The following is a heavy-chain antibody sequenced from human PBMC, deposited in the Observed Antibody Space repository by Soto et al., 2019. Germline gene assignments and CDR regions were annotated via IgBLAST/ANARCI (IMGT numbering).Heavy chain of an antibody. D-gene: IGHD1-1*01. V-gene: IGHV2-5*02. J-gene: IGHJ4*02. Sequence: SGPTLVNPTQTLTLTCSFSGFALTARPVGVGWVRQPPGKALEWLAVIYWDDDKRYNPSLRSRLTITKDASKNQVVLTVTNMDPADTATYYCAHRLGGYAWNDGYLDYWGQGALVTVSS. CDR3: AHRLGGYAWNDGYLDY. CDR1: GFALTARPVG. CDR2: IYWDDDK.